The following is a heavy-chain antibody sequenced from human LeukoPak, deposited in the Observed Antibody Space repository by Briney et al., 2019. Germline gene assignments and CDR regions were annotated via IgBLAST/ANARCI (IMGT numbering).Heavy chain of an antibody. CDR3: ARHSTASGYLNYFDY. Sequence: SETLSLTCTVSGGSISSYYWSWIRQPPGKGLEWIGYIYYSGSTNYNPSLKSRVTISVDTSKNQFPLKLSSVTAADTAVYCARHSTASGYLNYFDYWGQGTLVTVSS. D-gene: IGHD1-1*01. CDR2: IYYSGST. CDR1: GGSISSYY. V-gene: IGHV4-59*08. J-gene: IGHJ4*02.